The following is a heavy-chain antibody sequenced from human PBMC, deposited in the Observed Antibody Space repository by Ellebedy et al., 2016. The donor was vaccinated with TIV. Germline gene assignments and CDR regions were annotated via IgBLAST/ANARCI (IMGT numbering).Heavy chain of an antibody. J-gene: IGHJ4*02. CDR2: IYYSGST. CDR3: AREGIGTLDYDSSGYYDDY. Sequence: SETLSLTXTVSGGSISSYYWSWIRHPPGKGLEWIGYIYYSGSTNYNPSLKSRVTISVDTSKNQFSLKLSSVTAADTAVYYCAREGIGTLDYDSSGYYDDYWGQGTLVTVSS. CDR1: GGSISSYY. D-gene: IGHD3-22*01. V-gene: IGHV4-59*12.